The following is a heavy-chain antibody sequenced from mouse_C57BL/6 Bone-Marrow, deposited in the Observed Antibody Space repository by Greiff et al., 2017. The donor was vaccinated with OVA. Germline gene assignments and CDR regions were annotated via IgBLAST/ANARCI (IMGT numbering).Heavy chain of an antibody. J-gene: IGHJ4*01. V-gene: IGHV5-17*01. CDR3: ARETTVVARAMDY. CDR2: ISSGSSTI. CDR1: GFTFSDYG. D-gene: IGHD1-1*01. Sequence: EVMLVESGGGLVKPGGSLKLSCAASGFTFSDYGMHWVRQAPEKGLEWVAYISSGSSTIYYADTVKGRFTISRDNAKNTLFLQMTSLRSEDTAMYYCARETTVVARAMDYWGQGTSVTVSS.